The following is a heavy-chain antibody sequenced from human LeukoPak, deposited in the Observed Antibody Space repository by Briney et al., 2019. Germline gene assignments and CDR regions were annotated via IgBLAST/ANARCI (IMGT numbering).Heavy chain of an antibody. CDR1: GYTFTNYD. Sequence: ASVKVSCKASGYTFTNYDIIWVRQAPGQGLEWMGWISVYNGNTNDAQKVQGRVTMTTDTSTSTAYMELRSLRSDDTAVYYCARVGSGSYYRSFDYWGQGTLVTVSS. CDR2: ISVYNGNT. CDR3: ARVGSGSYYRSFDY. J-gene: IGHJ4*02. D-gene: IGHD1-26*01. V-gene: IGHV1-18*01.